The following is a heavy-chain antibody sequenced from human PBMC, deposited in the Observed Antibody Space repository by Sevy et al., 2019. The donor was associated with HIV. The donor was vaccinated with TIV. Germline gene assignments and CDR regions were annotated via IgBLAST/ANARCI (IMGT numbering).Heavy chain of an antibody. CDR3: ARGDYYGSIYYFDY. D-gene: IGHD3-10*01. CDR2: ISSASSYI. J-gene: IGHJ4*02. CDR1: GFTFNYHF. Sequence: GGSLRLSCAASGFTFNYHFMNWVRQLPGKGLEWVSYISSASSYINYSDSVKGRFTISRDNAKNLVFLAMNNLRPEDTAVYFCARGDYYGSIYYFDYWGQGTLVTVSS. V-gene: IGHV3-21*06.